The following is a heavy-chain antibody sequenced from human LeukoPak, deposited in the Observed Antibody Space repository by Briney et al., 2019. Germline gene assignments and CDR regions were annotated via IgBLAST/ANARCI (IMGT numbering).Heavy chain of an antibody. CDR2: ISGSGGST. V-gene: IGHV3-23*01. D-gene: IGHD2-2*01. CDR1: GFTFTTYA. Sequence: GGSLRLSCAASGFTFTTYAVIWVRQAPGKGLEWVSAISGSGGSTYYADSVKGRFTISRDNSKNTLYLQMNSLRAEDTAVYYCAKGVYCSSTSCYLSWFDPWGQGTLVTVSS. CDR3: AKGVYCSSTSCYLSWFDP. J-gene: IGHJ5*02.